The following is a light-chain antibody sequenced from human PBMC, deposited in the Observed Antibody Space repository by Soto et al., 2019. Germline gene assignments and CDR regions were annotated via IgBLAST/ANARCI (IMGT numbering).Light chain of an antibody. CDR1: SSDVGAYKY. Sequence: QSALTQPASVSGSPGQSVTISCTGTSSDVGAYKYVSWYQQHPGKAPKLMTYELSNRPSGVSNRFSGSKSGNTASLTISGLQADDEADYYCNSYAGDIIRFVFGTGTKVTV. CDR3: NSYAGDIIRFV. V-gene: IGLV2-14*01. CDR2: ELS. J-gene: IGLJ1*01.